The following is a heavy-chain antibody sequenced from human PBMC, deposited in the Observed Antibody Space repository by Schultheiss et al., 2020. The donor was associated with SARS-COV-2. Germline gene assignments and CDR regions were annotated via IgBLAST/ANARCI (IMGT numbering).Heavy chain of an antibody. CDR2: IIPTFGTA. V-gene: IGHV1-69*06. J-gene: IGHJ6*02. CDR1: GGTFSSYA. D-gene: IGHD2-8*01. Sequence: SVKVSCKASGGTFSSYAISWVRQAPGQGLEWMGGIIPTFGTANYAQKFQGRVTITADKSTSTAYMELSSLRSEDTAVYYCAVVCCDYYYYGMDVWGQGTTVTVSS. CDR3: AVVCCDYYYYGMDV.